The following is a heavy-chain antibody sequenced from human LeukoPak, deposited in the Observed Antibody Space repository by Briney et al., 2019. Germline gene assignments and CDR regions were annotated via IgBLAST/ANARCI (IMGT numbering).Heavy chain of an antibody. V-gene: IGHV3-11*04. CDR1: GFTFSDYY. Sequence: GGFLRLPCAASGFTFSDYYMSWIRQAPGKGLEWVSYISSSGSTIYYADSVKGRFTISRDNAKNSLYLQMNSLRAEDTAVYYCARDLYYYGGYYMDVWGKGTTVTVSS. D-gene: IGHD3-10*01. CDR2: ISSSGSTI. J-gene: IGHJ6*03. CDR3: ARDLYYYGGYYMDV.